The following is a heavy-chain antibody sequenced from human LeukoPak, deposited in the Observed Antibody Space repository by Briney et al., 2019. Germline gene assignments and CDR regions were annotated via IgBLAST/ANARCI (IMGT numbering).Heavy chain of an antibody. Sequence: SETLSLTCTVSGGSISSYYWGWIRQPPGKGLEWIGSIYYSGSTNYNPSLKSRVTISVDTSKNQFSLNLSSVTAADTAVYYCARQNTWGFFDYWGQGTLVTVSS. J-gene: IGHJ4*02. D-gene: IGHD7-27*01. V-gene: IGHV4-39*01. CDR3: ARQNTWGFFDY. CDR1: GGSISSYY. CDR2: IYYSGST.